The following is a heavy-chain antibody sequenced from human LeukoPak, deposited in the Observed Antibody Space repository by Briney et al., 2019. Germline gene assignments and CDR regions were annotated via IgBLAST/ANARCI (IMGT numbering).Heavy chain of an antibody. CDR2: MYSGGST. CDR3: AKTGGPWD. D-gene: IGHD7-27*01. CDR1: GFTVSNNY. J-gene: IGHJ4*02. V-gene: IGHV3-53*01. Sequence: GGSLRLSCAVSGFTVSNNYMSWVRQAPGKGLEWVSVMYSGGSTYYADSVKGRFTISRDNSKNTLYLQLNSLRAEDTAVYYCAKTGGPWDWGQGTLVTVSS.